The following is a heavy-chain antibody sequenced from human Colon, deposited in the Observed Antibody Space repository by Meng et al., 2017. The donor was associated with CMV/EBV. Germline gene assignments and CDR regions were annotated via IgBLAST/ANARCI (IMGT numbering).Heavy chain of an antibody. CDR3: ARDGYSHSWSSEVNSDS. CDR1: GYNFVNYG. CDR2: ISPYHAKT. Sequence: ASAKVFCKASGYNFVNYGITWVRQAPGQGLEWMGWISPYHAKTNYSQRVQDRITITTDTSTNTAYMELKSLGSDGTTVYYCARDGYSHSWSSEVNSDSWGQGTLVTVSS. J-gene: IGHJ4*02. D-gene: IGHD1-26*01. V-gene: IGHV1-18*01.